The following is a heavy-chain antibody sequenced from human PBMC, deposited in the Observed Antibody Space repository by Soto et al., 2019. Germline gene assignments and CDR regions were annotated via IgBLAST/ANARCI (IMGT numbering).Heavy chain of an antibody. V-gene: IGHV4-4*07. CDR2: IHSSGST. CDR3: ARDQGVAAAGITWFDP. J-gene: IGHJ5*02. CDR1: GASMNSYH. Sequence: QVQLQASGPGLVKPSETLSLTCTVSGASMNSYHWSWIRQPAGKGLEWIGHIHSSGSTNYNPSLKSRGTMSVDTSKNQCSLRLMSLTAADTAVYYCARDQGVAAAGITWFDPWGQGSLVTVSS. D-gene: IGHD6-13*01.